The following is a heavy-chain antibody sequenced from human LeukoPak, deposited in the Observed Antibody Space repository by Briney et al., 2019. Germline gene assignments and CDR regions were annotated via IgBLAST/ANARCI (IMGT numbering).Heavy chain of an antibody. D-gene: IGHD2-2*01. CDR2: IYYSGGT. Sequence: SETLSLTCTVCGGCISSGDYYWSWIRQPPGKGLEWIGYIYYSGGTYYNPSLKSRVTISVDTSKNQFSLKLSSVTAADTAVYYCARAGSSAGTDCSSTSCYPWLFGYWGQGTLVTVSS. J-gene: IGHJ4*02. CDR3: ARAGSSAGTDCSSTSCYPWLFGY. CDR1: GGCISSGDYY. V-gene: IGHV4-30-4*01.